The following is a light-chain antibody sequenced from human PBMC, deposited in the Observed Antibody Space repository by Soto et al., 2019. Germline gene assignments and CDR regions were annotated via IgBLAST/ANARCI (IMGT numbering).Light chain of an antibody. Sequence: QSVLTQPASVSGSPGQSITISCTGTSSDVGAYNLVSWYQHLPGKAPKLIISEVTNRPSGVSDRFSGSKSGNTASLTISGLQAEDEADYYCASLTTTNFVFGSGTSHRP. V-gene: IGLV2-14*01. CDR2: EVT. CDR1: SSDVGAYNL. CDR3: ASLTTTNFV. J-gene: IGLJ1*01.